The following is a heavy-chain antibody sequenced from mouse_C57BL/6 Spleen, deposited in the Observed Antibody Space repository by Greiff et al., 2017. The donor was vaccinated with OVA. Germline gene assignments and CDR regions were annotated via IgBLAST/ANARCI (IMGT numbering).Heavy chain of an antibody. D-gene: IGHD1-1*01. V-gene: IGHV1-52*01. Sequence: QVQLQQPGAELVRPGSSVKLSCKASGYTFTSYWMHWVKQRPIQGLAWIGNIDTSDSETHYNQKFTDKATLTVDKSSSTAYMQLSSLTSEDSAVYDCARWDTTVSRAFDYWGQGTTLTVSS. CDR1: GYTFTSYW. CDR3: ARWDTTVSRAFDY. J-gene: IGHJ2*01. CDR2: IDTSDSET.